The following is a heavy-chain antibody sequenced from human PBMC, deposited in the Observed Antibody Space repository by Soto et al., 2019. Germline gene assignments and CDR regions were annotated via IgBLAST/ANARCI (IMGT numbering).Heavy chain of an antibody. CDR2: IYQSGST. CDR1: GGSISSSNW. J-gene: IGHJ6*02. Sequence: SETLSLTCAVSGGSISSSNWWSWVRQPPGKGLEWGGEIYQSGSTNYNPSLKSRVTISVDKSKNQFSLKLSSVTAADTAVYYCARSRGAMAYYYYYGMDVWGQGTTVTVSS. CDR3: ARSRGAMAYYYYYGMDV. V-gene: IGHV4-4*02. D-gene: IGHD3-10*01.